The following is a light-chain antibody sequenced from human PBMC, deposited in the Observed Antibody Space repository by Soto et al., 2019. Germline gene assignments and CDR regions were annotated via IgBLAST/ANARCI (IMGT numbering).Light chain of an antibody. Sequence: EIVLTQSPATLSLSPGERATLSCRASQSVSSYLAWYQQKPGQAPRRLIYDASNRATGIPARFSGSGSGTDFTLTISSLEPEDFAVYDCQQRSNWPPALTLGGGTKVEIK. CDR1: QSVSSY. CDR3: QQRSNWPPALT. J-gene: IGKJ4*01. V-gene: IGKV3-11*01. CDR2: DAS.